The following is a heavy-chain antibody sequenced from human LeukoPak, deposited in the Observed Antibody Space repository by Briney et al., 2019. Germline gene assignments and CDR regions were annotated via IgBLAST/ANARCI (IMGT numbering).Heavy chain of an antibody. CDR2: IRQDGSEK. D-gene: IGHD4-17*01. J-gene: IGHJ2*01. Sequence: GGSLRLSCAASGFTFSSYWMTWVRQAPGKGLEWVANIRQDGSEKYYIDSVKGRFTISRDNAKSSLFLQMNSLGAEDTAVYYCAGARVYGDRGWYFDLWGRGTLVTVSS. V-gene: IGHV3-7*03. CDR1: GFTFSSYW. CDR3: AGARVYGDRGWYFDL.